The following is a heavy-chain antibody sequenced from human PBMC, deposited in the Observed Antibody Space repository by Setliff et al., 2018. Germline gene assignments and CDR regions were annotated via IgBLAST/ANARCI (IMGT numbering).Heavy chain of an antibody. D-gene: IGHD6-19*01. Sequence: GGSLRLSCAASGFTFSIYSMNWVRQAPGRGLEWVSGINWIGESKGYADSVKGRFTISRDEAKNSLYLQMNSLRTEDTAVYYCARSAVAVPGQFYFDNWGQGTQVTVSS. J-gene: IGHJ4*02. CDR2: INWIGESK. CDR3: ARSAVAVPGQFYFDN. V-gene: IGHV3-20*04. CDR1: GFTFSIYS.